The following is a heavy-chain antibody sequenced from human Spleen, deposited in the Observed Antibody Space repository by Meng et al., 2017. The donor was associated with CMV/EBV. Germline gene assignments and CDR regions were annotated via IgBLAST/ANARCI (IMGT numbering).Heavy chain of an antibody. J-gene: IGHJ4*02. CDR2: IDWDADT. CDR3: ARTQQMVRGGYYFDY. V-gene: IGHV2-70*13. Sequence: SGPPLVKPTQTLTLTCTFSGFSFTTSGECVSWVRQPPGKAPEWLALIDWDADTYYTTSLRTRLTISKDTSKSQVVLTMTNMDPVDTGTYYCARTQQMVRGGYYFDYWGQGTLVTVSS. D-gene: IGHD6-13*01. CDR1: GFSFTTSGEC.